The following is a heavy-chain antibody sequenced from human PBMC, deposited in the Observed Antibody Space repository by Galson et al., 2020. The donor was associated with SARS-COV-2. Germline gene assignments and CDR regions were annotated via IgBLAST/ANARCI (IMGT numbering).Heavy chain of an antibody. CDR2: IYTSGST. J-gene: IGHJ5*02. D-gene: IGHD3-3*01. CDR3: ARGGDYYDFWSGYYSWDWFDP. Sequence: ETSETLSLTCTVSGGSISSYYWSWIRQPAGKGLEWIGRIYTSGSTNYNPSLKSRVTMSVDTSKNQFSLKLSSVTAADTAVYYCARGGDYYDFWSGYYSWDWFDPWGQGTLVTVSS. V-gene: IGHV4-4*07. CDR1: GGSISSYY.